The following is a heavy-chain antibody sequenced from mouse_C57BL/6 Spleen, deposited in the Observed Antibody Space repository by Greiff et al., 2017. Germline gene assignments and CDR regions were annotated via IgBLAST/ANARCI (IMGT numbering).Heavy chain of an antibody. V-gene: IGHV3-6*01. Sequence: EVQLVESGPGLVKPSQSLSLTCSVPGYSITRGYYWNWIRQFPGNKLEWMGYISYDGSNNYNPSLKNRISITRDTSKNQFFLKLNSVTTEDTATYYCARALITTGGFAYWGQGTLVTVSA. D-gene: IGHD1-1*01. CDR2: ISYDGSN. CDR3: ARALITTGGFAY. J-gene: IGHJ3*01. CDR1: GYSITRGYY.